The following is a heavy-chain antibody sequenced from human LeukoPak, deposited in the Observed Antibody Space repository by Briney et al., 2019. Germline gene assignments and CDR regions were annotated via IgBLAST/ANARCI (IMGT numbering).Heavy chain of an antibody. V-gene: IGHV3-66*01. D-gene: IGHD3-22*01. Sequence: PGGSLRLSCAASGFTFSSNYMSWVRQAPGKGLEWVSVIYSGGSTYYADSVKGRFTISRDNSKNTLYLQMNSLRAEDTAVYYCARGREDYYDSRSLGYWGQGTLVTVSS. CDR1: GFTFSSNY. CDR2: IYSGGST. CDR3: ARGREDYYDSRSLGY. J-gene: IGHJ4*02.